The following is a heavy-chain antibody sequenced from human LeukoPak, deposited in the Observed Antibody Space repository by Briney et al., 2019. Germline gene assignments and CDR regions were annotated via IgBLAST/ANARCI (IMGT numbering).Heavy chain of an antibody. CDR2: IYHSGST. CDR3: AREIVGATLRGFDY. J-gene: IGHJ4*02. Sequence: SETLSLTCTVSGYSISSGYYWGWIRPPPGKGLEWIGSIYHSGSTYYNPSLKSRVTISVDTSKNQFSLKLSSVTAADTAVYYCAREIVGATLRGFDYWGQGTLVTVSS. D-gene: IGHD1-26*01. CDR1: GYSISSGYY. V-gene: IGHV4-38-2*02.